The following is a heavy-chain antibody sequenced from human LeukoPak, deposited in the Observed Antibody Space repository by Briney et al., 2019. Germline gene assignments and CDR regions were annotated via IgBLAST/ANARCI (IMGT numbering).Heavy chain of an antibody. Sequence: GRSLRLSCAASGFTFSSYAMHWVRQAPGKGLEWVAVISYDGSNKYYADSVKGRFTISRDNSKNTLYLQMNSLRAEDTAVYYCARVTIPGYSSGWYDYWGRGTLVTVSS. D-gene: IGHD6-19*01. V-gene: IGHV3-30*04. J-gene: IGHJ4*02. CDR2: ISYDGSNK. CDR1: GFTFSSYA. CDR3: ARVTIPGYSSGWYDY.